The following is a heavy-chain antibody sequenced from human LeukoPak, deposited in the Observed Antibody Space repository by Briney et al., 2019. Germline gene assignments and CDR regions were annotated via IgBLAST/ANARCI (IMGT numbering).Heavy chain of an antibody. V-gene: IGHV1-69*04. D-gene: IGHD5-18*01. CDR1: GGTFSSYA. Sequence: GASVKVSCKASGGTFSSYAISWVRQAPGQGLEWMGRIIPILGIANYAQKFQGRVTITADKSTSTAYMELSSLRSEDTAVYYCARDPTSKDPGDTANDYWGQGSRVTVSS. J-gene: IGHJ4*02. CDR3: ARDPTSKDPGDTANDY. CDR2: IIPILGIA.